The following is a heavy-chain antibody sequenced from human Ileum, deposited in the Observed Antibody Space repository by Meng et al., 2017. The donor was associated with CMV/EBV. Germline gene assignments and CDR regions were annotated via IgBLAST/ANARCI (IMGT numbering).Heavy chain of an antibody. J-gene: IGHJ4*02. V-gene: IGHV4-4*02. CDR1: GGSIRSSDW. CDR3: AGRFSVDAANDY. CDR2: ICHNEST. D-gene: IGHD5-18*01. Sequence: SGGSIRSSDWWSWVRQPPGKGLEWIGGICHNESTNYNPSLKSRIAISINKSKNQFSLKLSSVTAADTAVYYCAGRFSVDAANDYWGQGTLVTVSS.